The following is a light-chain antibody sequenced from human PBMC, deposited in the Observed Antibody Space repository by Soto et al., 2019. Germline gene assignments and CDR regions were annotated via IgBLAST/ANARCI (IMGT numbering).Light chain of an antibody. CDR2: AAS. J-gene: IGKJ1*01. Sequence: DIQMTQSPSSLSASLGDRLTITCRASQSISIYLNWYQQKPGKAPNLLIYAASSLQRGVPSRFSGSGSGTHFTLPISSMQPEEFATYFCQQSYTPPWTFGQGNKVEIK. CDR1: QSISIY. V-gene: IGKV1-39*01. CDR3: QQSYTPPWT.